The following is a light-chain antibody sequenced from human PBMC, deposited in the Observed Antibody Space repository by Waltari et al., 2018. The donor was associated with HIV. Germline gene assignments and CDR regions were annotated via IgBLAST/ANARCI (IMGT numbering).Light chain of an antibody. CDR2: TNN. CDR1: SPNIATNT. J-gene: IGLJ3*02. CDR3: ATWDDSLNVWV. Sequence: QSVLTQPPSSSGPPGQRVTISCSGSSPNIATNTVNWYQQLPGTAPKLLIYTNNQQASGLPARFSGSKSGTSASLAISGLQSDDDADYYCATWDDSLNVWVFGGGTRLT. V-gene: IGLV1-44*01.